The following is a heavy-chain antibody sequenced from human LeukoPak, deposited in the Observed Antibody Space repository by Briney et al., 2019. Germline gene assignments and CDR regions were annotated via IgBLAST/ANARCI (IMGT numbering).Heavy chain of an antibody. CDR1: GYTFTSNY. V-gene: IGHV1-46*01. CDR3: ARDQEGFDY. CDR2: IYTRDGST. Sequence: ASVEVSCKASGYTFTSNYIHWVRQTPGQGLEWMGMIYTRDGSTSYAQKFQGRVTVTRDTSTSTVHMELSGLRSEDTAVYYCARDQEGFDYWGQGTLITVSS. J-gene: IGHJ4*02.